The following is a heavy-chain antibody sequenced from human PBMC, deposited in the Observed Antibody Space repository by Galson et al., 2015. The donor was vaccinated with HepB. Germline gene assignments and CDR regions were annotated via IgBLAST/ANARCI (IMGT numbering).Heavy chain of an antibody. Sequence: QSGAEVKKPGESLKISCKGSGYSFTSYWIGWVRQMPGKGLEWMGIIYPGDSDTRYSPSFQGQVTISADKSISTAYLQWSSLKASDTAMYYCARPLYYYDSSGYPSHGGYDAFDIWGQGTMVTVSS. V-gene: IGHV5-51*01. J-gene: IGHJ3*02. CDR1: GYSFTSYW. CDR2: IYPGDSDT. CDR3: ARPLYYYDSSGYPSHGGYDAFDI. D-gene: IGHD3-22*01.